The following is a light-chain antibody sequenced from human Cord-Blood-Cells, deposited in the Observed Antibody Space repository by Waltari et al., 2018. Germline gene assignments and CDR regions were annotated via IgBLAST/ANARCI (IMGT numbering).Light chain of an antibody. Sequence: QSVLTQPPSASGTPGQRVTISCSGSSSNIGSNYVSWYQQLPGTAPKRLIHRNNQRPSGVPDRFSGSKSGTSASLAISGLRSEDEADYYCAAWDDSLSGYVFGTGTKVTVL. CDR1: SSNIGSNY. J-gene: IGLJ1*01. V-gene: IGLV1-47*01. CDR2: RNN. CDR3: AAWDDSLSGYV.